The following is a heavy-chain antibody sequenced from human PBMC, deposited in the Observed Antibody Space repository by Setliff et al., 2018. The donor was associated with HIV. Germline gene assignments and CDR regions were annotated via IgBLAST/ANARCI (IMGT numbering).Heavy chain of an antibody. Sequence: SETLSLTCTVSGYSISSGYYWGWIRQPPGKGLEWIGSIYHSGSTYYNPSLKSRVTISVDTSKNQFSLKLSSVTAADTAVYYCARGRIRSRLSDYWGQGTLVTVSS. CDR1: GYSISSGYY. V-gene: IGHV4-38-2*02. CDR3: ARGRIRSRLSDY. D-gene: IGHD3-16*02. CDR2: IYHSGST. J-gene: IGHJ4*02.